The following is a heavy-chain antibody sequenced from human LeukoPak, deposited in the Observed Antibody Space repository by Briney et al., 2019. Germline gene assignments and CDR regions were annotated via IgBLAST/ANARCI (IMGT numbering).Heavy chain of an antibody. CDR3: ATASKGLRYFDWPTHPPTFDY. CDR1: GYTLTGLS. CDR2: FDPEDGET. V-gene: IGHV1-24*01. D-gene: IGHD3-9*01. Sequence: ASVKVSCKVSGYTLTGLSMHWVRQAPGKGLEWMGGFDPEDGETIYAQKFQGRVTMTEDTSTDTAYMELSSLRSEDTAVYYCATASKGLRYFDWPTHPPTFDYWGQGTLVTVSS. J-gene: IGHJ4*02.